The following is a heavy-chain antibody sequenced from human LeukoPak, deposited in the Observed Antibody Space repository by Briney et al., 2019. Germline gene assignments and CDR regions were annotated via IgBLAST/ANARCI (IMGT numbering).Heavy chain of an antibody. Sequence: PSETLSLTCTVSGGSISNKYWSWIRQPPGKGLEWIGYIYYSGSTNYNPSLKSRVTISVDTSKKQFSLKLTSVTAADTAVYYCARRLAAAGRPFDYWGQGTLVTVSS. D-gene: IGHD6-13*01. V-gene: IGHV4-59*12. CDR2: IYYSGST. CDR1: GGSISNKY. CDR3: ARRLAAAGRPFDY. J-gene: IGHJ4*02.